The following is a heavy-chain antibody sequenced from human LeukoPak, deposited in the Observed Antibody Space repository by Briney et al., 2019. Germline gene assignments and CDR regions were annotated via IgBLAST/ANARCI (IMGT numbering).Heavy chain of an antibody. CDR3: ARYQPSYRDYGDYGGYYFDY. J-gene: IGHJ4*02. Sequence: PSEILSLTCAVYGGSFSGYYWSWIRQPPGKGLEWIGEINHSGSTNYNPSLKSRVTISVDTSKNQFSLKLSSVTAADTAVYYCARYQPSYRDYGDYGGYYFDYWGQGTLVTVSS. CDR1: GGSFSGYY. V-gene: IGHV4-34*01. CDR2: INHSGST. D-gene: IGHD4-17*01.